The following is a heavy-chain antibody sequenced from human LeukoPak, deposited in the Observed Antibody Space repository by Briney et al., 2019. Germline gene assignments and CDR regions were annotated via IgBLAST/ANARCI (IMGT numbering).Heavy chain of an antibody. CDR3: ARRERLTGDYAFDI. CDR2: VYYSGTT. J-gene: IGHJ3*02. V-gene: IGHV4-39*01. D-gene: IGHD7-27*01. Sequence: PSETLSLTCTVSGGSISTNSYYWDWVRQPPGKGLEWIGSVYYSGTTYYNPSPESRVTLSVDTSKNQFSLKLSSVTAADTAVYYCARRERLTGDYAFDIWGQGTMVTVSS. CDR1: GGSISTNSYY.